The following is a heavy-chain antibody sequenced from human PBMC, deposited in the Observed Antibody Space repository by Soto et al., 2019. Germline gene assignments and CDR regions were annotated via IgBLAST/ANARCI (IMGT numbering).Heavy chain of an antibody. Sequence: GGSLRLSCAASGFTFSSYAMHWVRQAPGKGLEWVAVISYDGSNKYYEDSVKGRFTISRDNSKNTLYLQMNSLTAEDTAVYYCASLYDTESGFDYWGQGTLVTVSS. D-gene: IGHD3-9*01. CDR2: ISYDGSNK. CDR1: GFTFSSYA. V-gene: IGHV3-30-3*01. CDR3: ASLYDTESGFDY. J-gene: IGHJ4*02.